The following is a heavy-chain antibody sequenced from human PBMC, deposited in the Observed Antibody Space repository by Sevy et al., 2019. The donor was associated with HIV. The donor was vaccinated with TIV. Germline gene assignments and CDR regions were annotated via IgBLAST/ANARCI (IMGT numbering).Heavy chain of an antibody. V-gene: IGHV3-33*01. CDR2: IWNDMTNK. CDR1: GFTLSNYG. Sequence: GGSLRLSCVASGFTLSNYGMHWVRQAPGKGLEWVATIWNDMTNKYYADSAKGRFTISRDNSKNTLYRQMNSLRDEDTAVYYCASLPNNYYDRGGYSGDDAFDIWGQGTMVTVSS. CDR3: ASLPNNYYDRGGYSGDDAFDI. D-gene: IGHD3-22*01. J-gene: IGHJ3*02.